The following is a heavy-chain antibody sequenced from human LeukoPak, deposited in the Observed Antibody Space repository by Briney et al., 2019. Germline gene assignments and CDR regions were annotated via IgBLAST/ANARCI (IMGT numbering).Heavy chain of an antibody. D-gene: IGHD2-15*01. CDR1: GYTFTSYY. J-gene: IGHJ3*02. CDR3: ATYGGYCSGGSCYDVPWHAFDI. Sequence: ASVKVSCKASGYTFTSYYMHWVRQAPGQGLEWMGIINPSGGSTSYAQKFQGRVTMTRDTSTSTDYMELSSLRSEDTAVYYCATYGGYCSGGSCYDVPWHAFDIWGQGTMVTVSS. CDR2: INPSGGST. V-gene: IGHV1-46*01.